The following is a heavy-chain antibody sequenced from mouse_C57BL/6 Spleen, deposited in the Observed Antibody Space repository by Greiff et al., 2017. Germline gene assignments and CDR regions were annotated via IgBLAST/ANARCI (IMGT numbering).Heavy chain of an antibody. CDR2: FHPYNDDT. CDR1: GYTFTTYP. CDR3: ARGITTVVATEGYYFDD. V-gene: IGHV1-47*01. J-gene: IGHJ2*01. Sequence: VQLQQSGAELVKPGASVKMSCKASGYTFTTYPIEWMKQNHGKSLEWIGNFHPYNDDTKYNEKFKGKATLTVEKSSSTVYLELSRLTSDDSAVYYGARGITTVVATEGYYFDDWGQGTTLTVSS. D-gene: IGHD1-1*01.